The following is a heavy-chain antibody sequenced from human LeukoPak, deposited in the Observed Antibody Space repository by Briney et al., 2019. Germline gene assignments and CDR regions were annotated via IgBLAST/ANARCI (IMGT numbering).Heavy chain of an antibody. Sequence: SETLSLTCSVSGYSISSGYYWGWIRQPPGKGLEWIASMYHSGSTYYNPSLKSRVTISVDTSKNQFPLKLSSVTAADTAVYYCARVHGSPYHSSGYYYYFDYWGQGTLVTVSS. CDR2: MYHSGST. J-gene: IGHJ4*02. CDR3: ARVHGSPYHSSGYYYYFDY. CDR1: GYSISSGYY. V-gene: IGHV4-38-2*02. D-gene: IGHD3-22*01.